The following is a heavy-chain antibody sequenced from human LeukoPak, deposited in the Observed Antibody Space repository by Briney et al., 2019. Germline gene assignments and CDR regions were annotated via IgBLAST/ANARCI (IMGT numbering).Heavy chain of an antibody. D-gene: IGHD6-13*01. CDR3: ARDRPSEWQQLPDYDAVDI. Sequence: GGSLRLSCAASGFTVSDSYMSWVRQAPGMGLEWVSVIYADSVKGRFTISRDNSKNTLYLQMTSLRVEDTAFYYCARDRPSEWQQLPDYDAVDIWGQGTLVTVSS. J-gene: IGHJ3*02. CDR1: GFTVSDSY. CDR2: I. V-gene: IGHV3-53*01.